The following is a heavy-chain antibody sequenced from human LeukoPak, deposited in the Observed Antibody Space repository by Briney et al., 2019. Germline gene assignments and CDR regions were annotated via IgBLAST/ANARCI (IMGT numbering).Heavy chain of an antibody. Sequence: PGGSLRLSCAASGFTFSSYGMHWVRQAPGKGLEWVAFIRYDGSNKYYADSVKGRFTISRDNSKNTLYLQMNSLRAEDTAVYYCARASSSWYYFDYWGQGTLVTVSS. CDR1: GFTFSSYG. V-gene: IGHV3-30*02. D-gene: IGHD6-13*01. CDR2: IRYDGSNK. CDR3: ARASSSWYYFDY. J-gene: IGHJ4*02.